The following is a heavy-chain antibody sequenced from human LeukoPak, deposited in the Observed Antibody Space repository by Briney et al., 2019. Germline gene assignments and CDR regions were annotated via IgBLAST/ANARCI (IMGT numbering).Heavy chain of an antibody. CDR1: GGSFSGYY. CDR3: ASVEPDNYGSGSYSPILY. CDR2: INHSGST. V-gene: IGHV4-34*01. D-gene: IGHD3-10*01. Sequence: SETLSLTCAVYGGSFSGYYWTWIRQPPQKGLEWIGEINHSGSTNYNPSLKSRVTISVDTSKNQFSLKLSSVTAADTAVYYCASVEPDNYGSGSYSPILYWGQGTLVTVSS. J-gene: IGHJ4*02.